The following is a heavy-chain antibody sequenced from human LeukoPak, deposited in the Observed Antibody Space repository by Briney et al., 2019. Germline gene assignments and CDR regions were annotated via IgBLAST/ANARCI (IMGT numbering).Heavy chain of an antibody. D-gene: IGHD6-13*01. CDR2: INPNSGGT. V-gene: IGHV1-2*02. CDR3: ARMGVAAAVTGIDY. J-gene: IGHJ4*02. CDR1: GYTFTGYY. Sequence: ASVKVSCKASGYTFTGYYMHWVRQAPGQGLEWMGWINPNSGGTNYAQKFQGRVTMTRDTSISTAYMELSRLRSDDTAVYYCARMGVAAAVTGIDYWGQGTLVTVSS.